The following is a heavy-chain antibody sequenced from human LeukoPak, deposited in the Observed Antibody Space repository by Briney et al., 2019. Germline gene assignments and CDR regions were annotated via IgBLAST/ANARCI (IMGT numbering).Heavy chain of an antibody. CDR2: INSDGSST. CDR3: ARDYGGNSGEVRYDY. Sequence: PGGSLRLSCAASGFTFSSYWMHWVRQAPGKGLVWVSRINSDGSSTSYADSVKGRFTISRDNAKNTLYLQMNSLRAEGTAVYYCARDYGGNSGEVRYDYWGQGTLVTVSS. CDR1: GFTFSSYW. V-gene: IGHV3-74*01. D-gene: IGHD4-23*01. J-gene: IGHJ4*02.